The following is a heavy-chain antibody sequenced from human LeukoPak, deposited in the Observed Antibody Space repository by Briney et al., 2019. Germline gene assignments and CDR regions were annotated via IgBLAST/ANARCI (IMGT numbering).Heavy chain of an antibody. J-gene: IGHJ4*02. V-gene: IGHV4-39*02. D-gene: IGHD6-19*01. CDR1: GGSISSSSYY. Sequence: HSETLSLTCTVSGGSISSSSYYWGWIRQPPGKGLEWIGSIYYSGSTYYNPSLKSRVTISVDTSKNQFSLKLSSVTAADTAVYYCARDHGSGWTWAYDYWGQGTLVTVSS. CDR3: ARDHGSGWTWAYDY. CDR2: IYYSGST.